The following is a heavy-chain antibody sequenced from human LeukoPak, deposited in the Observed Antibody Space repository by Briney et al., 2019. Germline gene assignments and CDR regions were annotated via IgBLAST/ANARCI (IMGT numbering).Heavy chain of an antibody. CDR2: ISSSGTTT. Sequence: GGSLRLSCAASGFTFSDYFMTWIRQAPGKGLEWVSYISSSGTTTYYADSVKGRSTISRDNAKNSLYLQVNSLRAEDTAVYYCARGAQGIDYWGQGTLVTVSS. V-gene: IGHV3-11*04. J-gene: IGHJ4*02. CDR3: ARGAQGIDY. CDR1: GFTFSDYF.